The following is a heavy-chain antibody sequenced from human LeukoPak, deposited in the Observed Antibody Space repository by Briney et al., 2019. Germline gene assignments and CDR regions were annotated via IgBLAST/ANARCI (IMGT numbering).Heavy chain of an antibody. V-gene: IGHV1-46*01. D-gene: IGHD3-10*01. J-gene: IGHJ6*03. CDR3: ARDGVRTMVRGVIGPYYYYYMDV. CDR1: GYTFTSNY. CDR2: ISPSGGST. Sequence: ASVKVSCKAFGYTFTSNYMHWVRQAPGQGPEWMGVISPSGGSTTYAQKFQGRVTMTRDTSTSTVYMELSSLRSEDTAVYYCARDGVRTMVRGVIGPYYYYYMDVWGKGTTVTISS.